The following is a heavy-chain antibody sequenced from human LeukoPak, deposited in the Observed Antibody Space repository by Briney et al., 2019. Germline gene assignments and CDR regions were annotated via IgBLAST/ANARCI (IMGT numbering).Heavy chain of an antibody. Sequence: SGTLSLTCAVSGGSISSSNWWSWVRQPPGKGLEWIGEIYHSGSTNYNPSLKSRVTISVDTSKNQFSLKLSSVTAADTAVYYCARGRLYYYYMDVWGKGTTVTVSS. J-gene: IGHJ6*03. CDR3: ARGRLYYYYMDV. CDR2: IYHSGST. D-gene: IGHD2-21*02. V-gene: IGHV4-4*02. CDR1: GGSISSSNW.